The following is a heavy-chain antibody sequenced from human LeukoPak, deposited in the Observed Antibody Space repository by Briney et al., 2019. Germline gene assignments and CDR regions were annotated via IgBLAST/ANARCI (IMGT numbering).Heavy chain of an antibody. CDR1: GTSINTYS. Sequence: SQTLSLACTVSGTSINTYSWSWIRQTPGKGLEWIGCIYYSGSTNYNPSLKSRVTISVDTSKNQFSLKLRSVTAADTAVYYCARFSYQYYYYMDVWGKGTTVTVSS. V-gene: IGHV4-59*13. J-gene: IGHJ6*03. CDR3: ARFSYQYYYYMDV. CDR2: IYYSGST.